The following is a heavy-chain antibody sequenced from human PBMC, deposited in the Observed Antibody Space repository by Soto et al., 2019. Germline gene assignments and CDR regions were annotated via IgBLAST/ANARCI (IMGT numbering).Heavy chain of an antibody. Sequence: TIISYGVRRVRKKTGKELEWVAVISYDGSNKYYADSVKGRFTISRDNSKNTLYLQMNSLRAEDTAVYYCANSAYCGSDCVGPHYWGERILVS. V-gene: IGHV3-30*18. CDR3: ANSAYCGSDCVGPHY. CDR2: ISYDGSNK. J-gene: IGHJ4*02. D-gene: IGHD2-21*02. CDR1: TIISYG.